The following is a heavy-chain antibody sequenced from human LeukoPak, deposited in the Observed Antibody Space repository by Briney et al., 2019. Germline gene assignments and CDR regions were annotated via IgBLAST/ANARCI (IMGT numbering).Heavy chain of an antibody. Sequence: EASVKVSCKASGYTFTGYYMHWVRQAPGQGLEWMGWINPNSGGTNYAQKFQGRVTMTRDTSISTAYMELSRPRSDDTAVYYCARAYDYGDADYWGQGTLVTVSS. CDR3: ARAYDYGDADY. D-gene: IGHD4-17*01. V-gene: IGHV1-2*02. CDR1: GYTFTGYY. J-gene: IGHJ4*02. CDR2: INPNSGGT.